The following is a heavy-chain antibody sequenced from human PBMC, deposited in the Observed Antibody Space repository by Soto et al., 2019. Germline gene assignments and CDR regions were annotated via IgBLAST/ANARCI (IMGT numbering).Heavy chain of an antibody. D-gene: IGHD6-13*01. CDR1: GYSFTSYS. CDR2: INPGNGNT. Sequence: QVQLVQSGAEEKKPGASVKVSCKASGYSFTSYSMHWVRQAPGQSLEWMGWINPGNGNTKYSQKFQGRVTITRDTTASTAYMDLNSLRSEDTAMYYCAGGSSSCSYFDAWGQGTLVTVSS. CDR3: AGGSSSCSYFDA. J-gene: IGHJ4*02. V-gene: IGHV1-3*05.